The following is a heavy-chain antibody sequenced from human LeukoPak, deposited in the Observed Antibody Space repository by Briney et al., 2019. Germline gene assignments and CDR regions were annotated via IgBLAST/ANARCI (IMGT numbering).Heavy chain of an antibody. Sequence: EAGGSLRLFCAASGFTFDDYAMHWVRQAPGKGLEWVSGINWNGNDIGYADSVKGRFTISRDNAKKSLYLQINSLRAEDMAIYYCTRDNSGWFGHYFESWGQGTLVTVSS. V-gene: IGHV3-9*03. CDR2: INWNGNDI. J-gene: IGHJ4*02. D-gene: IGHD6-19*01. CDR1: GFTFDDYA. CDR3: TRDNSGWFGHYFES.